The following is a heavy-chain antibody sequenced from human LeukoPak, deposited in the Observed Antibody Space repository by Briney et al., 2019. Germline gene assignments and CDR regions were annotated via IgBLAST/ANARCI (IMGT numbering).Heavy chain of an antibody. Sequence: SETLSLTCTVSGGSISSGSYYWSWIRQPAGKGLEWIGRIYTSGSTYYNPSLKSRVTISVDTSKNQFSLKLSSVTAADTAVYYCARVHSGSYGSVDYWGQGTLVTVSS. D-gene: IGHD1-26*01. CDR1: GGSISSGSYY. J-gene: IGHJ4*02. V-gene: IGHV4-61*02. CDR3: ARVHSGSYGSVDY. CDR2: IYTSGST.